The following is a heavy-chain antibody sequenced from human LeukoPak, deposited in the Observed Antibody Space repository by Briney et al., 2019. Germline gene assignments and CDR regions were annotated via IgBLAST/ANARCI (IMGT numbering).Heavy chain of an antibody. V-gene: IGHV1-18*01. CDR2: IYPNTGDT. CDR1: GYTFSNYG. Sequence: VASVKVSCKASGYTFSNYGITWVRQAPGQGLEWMGWIYPNTGDTNYEQKFQGRVTMTIDTSTSTAYMEVRSLRSDDTAVYYCGRKSAARKTSEFDYWGQGTLVTVSS. J-gene: IGHJ4*02. D-gene: IGHD6-6*01. CDR3: GRKSAARKTSEFDY.